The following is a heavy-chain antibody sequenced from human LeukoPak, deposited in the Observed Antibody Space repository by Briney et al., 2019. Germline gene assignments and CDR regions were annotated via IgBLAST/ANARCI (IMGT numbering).Heavy chain of an antibody. Sequence: GGSLTLTSAASGFSFSDYSMNWIRQAAGKVREWVSYIRGSSSPIYYADSVKGRLTISRDNGKNSVYLQMNSLRVGDTAAYYCARGGDYGDPLGDYWGQGNLVTVSS. V-gene: IGHV3-48*01. CDR1: GFSFSDYS. J-gene: IGHJ4*01. CDR2: IRGSSSPI. D-gene: IGHD4-17*01. CDR3: ARGGDYGDPLGDY.